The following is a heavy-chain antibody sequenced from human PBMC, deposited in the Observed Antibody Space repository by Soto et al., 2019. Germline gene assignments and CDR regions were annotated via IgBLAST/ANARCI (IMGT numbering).Heavy chain of an antibody. CDR1: GFTFSSYG. CDR3: ASGQLAY. D-gene: IGHD6-13*01. V-gene: IGHV3-33*01. Sequence: QVQLVESGGGVVQPGRSLRLSCAASGFTFSSYGMHWVRQAPGKGLEWVAVIWYDGSNKYYADSVKGRFTISRDNSKNTLYLENNSPRAEGTGVYYCASGQLAYWGQGTLVTVSS. J-gene: IGHJ4*02. CDR2: IWYDGSNK.